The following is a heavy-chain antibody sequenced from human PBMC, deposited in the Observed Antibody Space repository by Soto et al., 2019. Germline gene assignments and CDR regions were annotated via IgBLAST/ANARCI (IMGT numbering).Heavy chain of an antibody. D-gene: IGHD1-26*01. Sequence: KSGGSLRLSCVASGFTLTTYTMNWVRQAPGTGLEWVSSINGRSNYKYYSESVKGRFTISRDNAQNSLFLQMSRLGPEATAVYYCVREDGVVGASSAFDSWGQGTLVTVSS. J-gene: IGHJ4*02. CDR1: GFTLTTYT. CDR2: INGRSNYK. CDR3: VREDGVVGASSAFDS. V-gene: IGHV3-21*01.